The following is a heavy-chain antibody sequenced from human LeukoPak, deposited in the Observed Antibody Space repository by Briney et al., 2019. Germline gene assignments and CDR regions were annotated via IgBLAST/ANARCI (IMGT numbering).Heavy chain of an antibody. CDR3: ATDRIAAGTPKSY. J-gene: IGHJ4*02. Sequence: SETLSLTCAVYGGSFSGYYWSWIRQPPGKGLEWIGEINHSGSTNYNPSLMSRVTISVDTSKNQFSLKLSSVTAADTAVYYCATDRIAAGTPKSYWGQGTLVTVSS. CDR2: INHSGST. D-gene: IGHD6-13*01. V-gene: IGHV4-34*01. CDR1: GGSFSGYY.